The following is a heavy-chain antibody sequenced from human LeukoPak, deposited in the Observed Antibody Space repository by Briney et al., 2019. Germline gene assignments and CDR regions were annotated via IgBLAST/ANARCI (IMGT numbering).Heavy chain of an antibody. CDR3: AKDPIFGQSQIIYYSDY. V-gene: IGHV1-24*01. CDR1: GYTLTELS. D-gene: IGHD3-10*02. CDR2: FDPEDGET. J-gene: IGHJ4*02. Sequence: GASVKVSCKVSGYTLTELSMHWVRQAPGKGLEWMGGFDPEDGETIYAQKFQGRVTMTEDTSTDTAYMELSSLRSEDTAVYYCAKDPIFGQSQIIYYSDYWGQGTQVTVSS.